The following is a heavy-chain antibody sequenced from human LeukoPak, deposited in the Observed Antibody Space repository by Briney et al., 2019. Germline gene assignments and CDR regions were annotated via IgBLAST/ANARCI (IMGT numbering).Heavy chain of an antibody. CDR3: AGGLEMATIFDY. J-gene: IGHJ4*02. V-gene: IGHV4-34*01. CDR1: GGSFSGYY. Sequence: PSETLSLTCAVYGGSFSGYYWSWIRQPPGKGLEWIGEINHSGSTNYNPSLKSRVTISVDTSKNQFSLKLSSVTAADTAVYYCAGGLEMATIFDYWGQGTLVTVSS. CDR2: INHSGST. D-gene: IGHD5-24*01.